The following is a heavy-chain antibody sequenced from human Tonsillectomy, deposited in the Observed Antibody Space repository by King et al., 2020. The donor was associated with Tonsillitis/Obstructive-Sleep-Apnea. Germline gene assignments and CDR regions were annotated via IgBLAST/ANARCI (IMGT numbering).Heavy chain of an antibody. CDR1: GGSISSSSYY. J-gene: IGHJ4*02. CDR2: IYYRWST. CDR3: ARPSCSSTSCYFDY. Sequence: QLQESVPGLVKPSETLSLTCTVSGGSISSSSYYWGWIRQPPWKGLEWIGSIYYRWSTYYNPSLKSRVTISVDTSKNQFSLKLSSVTAADTAVYYCARPSCSSTSCYFDYWGQGTLVTVSS. D-gene: IGHD2-2*01. V-gene: IGHV4-39*01.